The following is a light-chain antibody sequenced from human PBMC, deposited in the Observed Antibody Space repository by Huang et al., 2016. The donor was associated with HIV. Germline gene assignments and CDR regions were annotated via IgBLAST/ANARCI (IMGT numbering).Light chain of an antibody. CDR2: EVP. V-gene: IGKV2-29*02. Sequence: DIVMTQTPLSLSVTPGQPASISCNSSQSLLYTDGKTYLYWYLQTPGRSPQLLIYEVPSRFSEVPDMFSGSGSGTHFTLKISRVEAEDVGVYYCMQGLHLPYTFGQGAKLEIK. J-gene: IGKJ2*01. CDR1: QSLLYTDGKTY. CDR3: MQGLHLPYT.